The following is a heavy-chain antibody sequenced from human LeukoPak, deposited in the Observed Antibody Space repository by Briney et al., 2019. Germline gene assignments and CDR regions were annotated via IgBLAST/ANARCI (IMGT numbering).Heavy chain of an antibody. CDR3: ARDHYSPVDV. J-gene: IGHJ6*02. CDR2: IYYSGST. D-gene: IGHD3-10*01. V-gene: IGHV4-30-4*01. Sequence: SETLSLTCTVSGGSISSGTYCWSWIRQPPGKGLEWIGYIYYSGSTYYNPSLKSRVTISIDTSKNQFSLKLTSVTAADTAVYYCARDHYSPVDVWGQRTTVTVSS. CDR1: GGSISSGTYC.